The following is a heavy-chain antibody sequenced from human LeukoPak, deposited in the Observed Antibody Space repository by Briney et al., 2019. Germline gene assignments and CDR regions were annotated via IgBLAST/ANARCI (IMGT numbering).Heavy chain of an antibody. CDR2: IRPDGTIK. V-gene: IGHV3-7*01. J-gene: IGHJ3*01. Sequence: PGGSLRLSCTASRISLMSSWMTWVRQAPGKGLEWVANIRPDGTIKHYLDSVNGRFTISRDNAKNSLYLQMDSLRGEDTAVYYCVRDTCPAESGQAYVVFDLCGEGTMVTVSS. D-gene: IGHD1-26*01. CDR3: VRDTCPAESGQAYVVFDL. CDR1: RISLMSSW.